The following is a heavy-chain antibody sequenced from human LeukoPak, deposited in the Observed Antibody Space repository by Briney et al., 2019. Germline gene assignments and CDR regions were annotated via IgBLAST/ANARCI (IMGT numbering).Heavy chain of an antibody. D-gene: IGHD5-18*01. J-gene: IGHJ4*02. V-gene: IGHV1-24*01. CDR1: GYTLTELS. CDR2: FDPEDGET. CDR3: ATPAGNSYGNYYFDY. Sequence: ASVKVSCKVSGYTLTELSMHWVRQAPGKGLEWMGGFDPEDGETIYAQKFQGRVTMTEDTFTDTAYMELSSLRSEDTAVYYCATPAGNSYGNYYFDYWGQGTLVTVSS.